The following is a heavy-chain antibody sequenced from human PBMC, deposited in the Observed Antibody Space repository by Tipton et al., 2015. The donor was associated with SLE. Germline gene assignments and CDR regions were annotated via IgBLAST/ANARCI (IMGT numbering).Heavy chain of an antibody. D-gene: IGHD3-16*01. CDR3: AGGLWGFLDY. Sequence: SLRLSCAASGFTFSSYAMHWVRQAPGKGLEWVAVISYDGSNKYYADSVKGRFTISRDNSKNTLYLQMNSLRAEDTAVYYCAGGLWGFLDYWGQGTLVTVSS. CDR1: GFTFSSYA. V-gene: IGHV3-30*04. CDR2: ISYDGSNK. J-gene: IGHJ4*02.